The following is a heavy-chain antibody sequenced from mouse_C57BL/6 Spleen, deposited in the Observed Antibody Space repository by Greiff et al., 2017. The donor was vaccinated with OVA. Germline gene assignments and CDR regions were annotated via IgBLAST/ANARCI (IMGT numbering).Heavy chain of an antibody. D-gene: IGHD6-2*01. CDR3: ARGGVSSRPAWFAY. J-gene: IGHJ3*01. V-gene: IGHV1-61*01. Sequence: QVHVKQPGAELVRPGSSVKLSCKASGYTFTSYWMDWVKQRPGQGLEWIGNIYPSDSETHYNQKFKDKATLTVDKSSSTAYMQLSSLTSEDSAVYYCARGGVSSRPAWFAYWGQGTLVTVSA. CDR2: IYPSDSET. CDR1: GYTFTSYW.